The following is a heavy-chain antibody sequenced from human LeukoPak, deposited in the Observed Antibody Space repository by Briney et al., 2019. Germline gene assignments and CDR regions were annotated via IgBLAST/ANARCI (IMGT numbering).Heavy chain of an antibody. Sequence: SETLSLTCTVSGGSISSYYWSWIRQPPGKRLEWIGYIYYSGSTNYNPSLKSRVTISVDTSKNQFSLKLSSVTAADTAVYYCARGRVVGALDAFDIWGQGTMVTVSS. J-gene: IGHJ3*02. CDR2: IYYSGST. V-gene: IGHV4-59*01. D-gene: IGHD1-26*01. CDR3: ARGRVVGALDAFDI. CDR1: GGSISSYY.